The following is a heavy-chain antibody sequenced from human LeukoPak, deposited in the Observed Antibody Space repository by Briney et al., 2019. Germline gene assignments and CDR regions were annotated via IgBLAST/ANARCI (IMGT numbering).Heavy chain of an antibody. J-gene: IGHJ2*01. CDR2: IYTSGST. Sequence: SETLSLTCTVSGGSISSSSYYWSWIRQPAGKGLEWIGRIYTSGSTNYNPSLKSRVTMSVDTSKNQFSLKLSSVTAADTAVYYCARATGTTKGSSWYFDLWGRGTLVTVSS. CDR1: GGSISSSSYY. CDR3: ARATGTTKGSSWYFDL. V-gene: IGHV4-61*02. D-gene: IGHD1-7*01.